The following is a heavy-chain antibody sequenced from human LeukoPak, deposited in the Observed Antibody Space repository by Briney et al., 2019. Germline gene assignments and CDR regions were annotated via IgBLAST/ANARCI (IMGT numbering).Heavy chain of an antibody. CDR2: ISSSSSYI. D-gene: IGHD3-10*01. CDR3: ARDLRSSPVLLWFGELKTNNYFDY. V-gene: IGHV3-21*01. J-gene: IGHJ4*02. Sequence: GGSLRLSCAASGFTFSSYSMNWVRQAPGKGLEWVSSISSSSSYIYYADSVKGRFTISRDNAKNSLYLQMNSLRAEDTAVYYCARDLRSSPVLLWFGELKTNNYFDYWGQGTLVTVSS. CDR1: GFTFSSYS.